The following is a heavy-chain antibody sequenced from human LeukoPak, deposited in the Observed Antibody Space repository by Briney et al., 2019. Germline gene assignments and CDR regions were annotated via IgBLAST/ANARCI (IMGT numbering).Heavy chain of an antibody. V-gene: IGHV3-23*01. CDR3: AKERASRLPFDY. J-gene: IGHJ4*02. CDR1: GFTFSSYS. D-gene: IGHD6-25*01. Sequence: PGGSLRLSCAASGFTFSSYSMNWVRQAPGKGLEWVTAISASGGNTYYADSVKGRFTISRDNAKDTLYLQMNSLRAEDTALYYCAKERASRLPFDYWGQGTLVTVSS. CDR2: ISASGGNT.